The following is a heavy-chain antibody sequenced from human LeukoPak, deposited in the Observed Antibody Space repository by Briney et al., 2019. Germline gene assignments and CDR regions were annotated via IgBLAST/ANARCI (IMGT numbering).Heavy chain of an antibody. CDR1: GGSFSGYY. CDR2: INHRGST. D-gene: IGHD3-22*01. Sequence: SETLSLTYAVYGGSFSGYYGSGVRQPPGRGGGWRGEINHRGSTNYTPSLQSRVTISVDTSKNQFSLKPSSVTAADTAVYYRARGQTSYSSCYYGRRGDYFDYWGQGTLVTVSS. J-gene: IGHJ4*02. V-gene: IGHV4-34*01. CDR3: ARGQTSYSSCYYGRRGDYFDY.